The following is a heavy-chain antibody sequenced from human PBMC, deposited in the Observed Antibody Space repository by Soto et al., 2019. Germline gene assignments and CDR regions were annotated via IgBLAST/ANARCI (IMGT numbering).Heavy chain of an antibody. CDR1: GYPFTGYY. CDR3: ARDRTTIFGVVIIRNGMDV. V-gene: IGHV1-2*02. CDR2: INPNSGGT. J-gene: IGHJ6*02. Sequence: XSGKVSCTASGYPFTGYYMHWVRQAPGQGLEWMGWINPNSGGTNYAQKFQGRVTMTRDTSISTAYMELSRLRSDDTAVYYCARDRTTIFGVVIIRNGMDVWGQRTTVTVSS. D-gene: IGHD3-3*01.